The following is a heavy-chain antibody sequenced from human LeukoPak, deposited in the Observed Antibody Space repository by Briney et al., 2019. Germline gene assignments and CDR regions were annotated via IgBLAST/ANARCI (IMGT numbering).Heavy chain of an antibody. CDR2: IYPADSDT. CDR1: GYSFRHYW. J-gene: IGHJ3*02. CDR3: ARRQEGNAFDI. V-gene: IGHV5-51*01. Sequence: GESLKISCQGSGYSFRHYWIGWVRQMPGKGLEWMGIIYPADSDTRYSPSLQGQVTISADKSISTAYLQWTSLKASDTAMYCCARRQEGNAFDIWGQGTMVTVSS.